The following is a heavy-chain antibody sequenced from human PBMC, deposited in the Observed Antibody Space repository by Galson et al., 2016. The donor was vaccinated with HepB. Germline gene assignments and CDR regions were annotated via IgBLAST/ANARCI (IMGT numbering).Heavy chain of an antibody. V-gene: IGHV3-23*01. Sequence: SLRLSCAASGFTFSSFAMSWVRQAPGKGLEWVSAISGSGGFTYYADSVKGRFTISRDNSKNTLYLQMNSLRAEDTAVYYCAKDPASGYCSGGSCYYWGQGTLVTVSS. CDR2: ISGSGGFT. CDR3: AKDPASGYCSGGSCYY. CDR1: GFTFSSFA. D-gene: IGHD2-15*01. J-gene: IGHJ4*02.